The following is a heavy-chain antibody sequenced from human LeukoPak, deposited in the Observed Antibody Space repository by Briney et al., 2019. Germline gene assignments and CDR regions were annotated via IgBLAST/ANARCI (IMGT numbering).Heavy chain of an antibody. CDR1: GFTFDNYA. Sequence: GGSLRLSCAPSGFTFDNYAMHWVRQAPGKGLEWVSLVSADGTRTSYADSVRGRFTISRDNSKNSLYLQMNSLRTEDTALYYCAKDPDYGGNSRYGMDVWGQGTTVTVSS. D-gene: IGHD4-23*01. CDR2: VSADGTRT. V-gene: IGHV3-43*02. CDR3: AKDPDYGGNSRYGMDV. J-gene: IGHJ6*02.